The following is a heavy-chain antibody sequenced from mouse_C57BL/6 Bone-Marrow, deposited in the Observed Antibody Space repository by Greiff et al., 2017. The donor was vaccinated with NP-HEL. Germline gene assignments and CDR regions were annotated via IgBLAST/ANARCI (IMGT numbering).Heavy chain of an antibody. V-gene: IGHV1-22*01. Sequence: EVQLQQSGPELVKPGASVKMSCKASGYTFTDYNMHWVKQSHGKSLEWIGYINPNNGGTSSNQKFKGKATLTVNKSSSTAYMELRSLTSEDSAVYYCAIFYDYDARAMDYWGQGTSVTVSS. CDR2: INPNNGGT. D-gene: IGHD2-4*01. CDR3: AIFYDYDARAMDY. CDR1: GYTFTDYN. J-gene: IGHJ4*01.